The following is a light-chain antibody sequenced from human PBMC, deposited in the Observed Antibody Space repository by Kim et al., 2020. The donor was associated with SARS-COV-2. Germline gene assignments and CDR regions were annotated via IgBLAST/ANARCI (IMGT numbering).Light chain of an antibody. CDR3: SSYTSSSTQV. J-gene: IGLJ1*01. CDR2: DVR. V-gene: IGLV2-14*03. Sequence: GQSITISCTGTSSDVGGYNYVSWYQQHPGKAPKLMIDDVRNRPSGVANRFSGSKSGNTASLTISGLQAEDEADYYCSSYTSSSTQVFGTGTKVTVL. CDR1: SSDVGGYNY.